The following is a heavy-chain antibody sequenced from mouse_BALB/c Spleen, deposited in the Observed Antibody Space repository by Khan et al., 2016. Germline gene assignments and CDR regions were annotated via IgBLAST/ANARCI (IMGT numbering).Heavy chain of an antibody. CDR3: ASRGLRRGTWFAY. Sequence: EVKLEESGPGLVKPSQSLSLTCTVTGYSITSDYAWNWIRQFPGNKLEWMGYISYSGSTSYNPSLKSRISSTRDTSKNQFFLQLNSVTTEDTATYYCASRGLRRGTWFAYWGQGTLVTVSA. D-gene: IGHD2-4*01. V-gene: IGHV3-2*02. CDR2: ISYSGST. CDR1: GYSITSDYA. J-gene: IGHJ3*01.